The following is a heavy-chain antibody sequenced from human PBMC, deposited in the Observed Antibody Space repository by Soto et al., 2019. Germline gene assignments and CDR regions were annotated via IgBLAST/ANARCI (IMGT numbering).Heavy chain of an antibody. CDR2: IQHDGSEI. V-gene: IGHV3-30*04. CDR1: GFGFSGYS. J-gene: IGHJ6*01. CDR3: VRVGWGYSYGNGMDG. Sequence: QVHLVKSGGGVVQPGGSLRLSCLASGFGFSGYSMHWVRQAPGKGLDWVAVIQHDGSEIYYSDSVKGRFTISKDDSKNTLHLQMNALRVDDTALYYCVRVGWGYSYGNGMDGWGPGTTVTVSS. D-gene: IGHD5-18*01.